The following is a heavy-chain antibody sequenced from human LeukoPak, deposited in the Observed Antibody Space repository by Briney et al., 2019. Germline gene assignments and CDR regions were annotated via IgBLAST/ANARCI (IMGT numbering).Heavy chain of an antibody. CDR2: INHTGNT. CDR1: GGSLSSYY. CDR3: ARGRSPTGRCWFDR. J-gene: IGHJ5*02. Sequence: SETLSLTCAIQGGSLSSYYWSWIRQPPGKGLEWIGEINHTGNTKYNASLESRAAISVDTSKNQFSLNLNSVTAADTAVYYCARGRSPTGRCWFDRWGQGILVTVSS. V-gene: IGHV4-34*01. D-gene: IGHD1-14*01.